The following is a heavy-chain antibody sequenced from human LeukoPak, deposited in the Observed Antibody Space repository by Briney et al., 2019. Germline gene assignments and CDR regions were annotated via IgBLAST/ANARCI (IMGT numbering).Heavy chain of an antibody. CDR2: ISSTSVSI. CDR1: GFTFSIYT. CDR3: ARRQLGPRLWDAFDV. Sequence: GGSLRLSCAASGFTFSIYTMNWVRQAPGKGLEWVAYISSTSVSIDHADSVKGRFSISRDNAKNSLYLQINSLRAEDTAVYYCARRQLGPRLWDAFDVWGQGTVVTVSS. J-gene: IGHJ3*01. V-gene: IGHV3-48*04. D-gene: IGHD7-27*01.